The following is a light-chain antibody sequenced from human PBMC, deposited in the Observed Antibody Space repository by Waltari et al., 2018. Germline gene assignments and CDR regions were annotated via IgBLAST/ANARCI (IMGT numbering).Light chain of an antibody. CDR1: QGVSTY. Sequence: AIRMTQSPASLSASTGYRVTIPCRASQGVSTYLAWYQQKPGKAPSLLIYAASTLESGVPSKFSGSGSGTDFTLTISCLQSEDFATYYCQQYHTYPWTFGQGTKVEI. V-gene: IGKV1-8*01. CDR3: QQYHTYPWT. J-gene: IGKJ1*01. CDR2: AAS.